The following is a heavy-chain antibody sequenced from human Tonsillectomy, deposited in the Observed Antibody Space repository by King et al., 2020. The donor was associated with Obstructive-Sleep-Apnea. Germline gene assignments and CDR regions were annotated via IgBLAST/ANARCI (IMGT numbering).Heavy chain of an antibody. CDR2: FYTTGSI. V-gene: IGHV4-4*07. CDR1: GGSITSDY. D-gene: IGHD6-19*01. Sequence: QLQESGPGLVKPSETLSLTCTVSGGSITSDYWSWIRQPAGKGLEWIGRFYTTGSINYNPSLKSRVTMSVDTSKNQFSLTLTSVTAADTAVYYCARERDTTGWYEVDSWGQGTLVTVSS. CDR3: ARERDTTGWYEVDS. J-gene: IGHJ4*02.